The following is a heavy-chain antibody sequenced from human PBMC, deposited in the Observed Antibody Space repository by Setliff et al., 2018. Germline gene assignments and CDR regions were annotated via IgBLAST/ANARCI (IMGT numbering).Heavy chain of an antibody. V-gene: IGHV1-69*13. CDR1: GGTFRDFA. Sequence: GASVKVSCKASGGTFRDFAISWVRQAPGQGLEWMGGIMPVFGTPDYAQKFEGRVTISADETTTTAYLELSSLRSEDTGVYYCARECGSTSNNWFDPWGQGTLVTVSS. D-gene: IGHD2-2*01. CDR3: ARECGSTSNNWFDP. J-gene: IGHJ5*02. CDR2: IMPVFGTP.